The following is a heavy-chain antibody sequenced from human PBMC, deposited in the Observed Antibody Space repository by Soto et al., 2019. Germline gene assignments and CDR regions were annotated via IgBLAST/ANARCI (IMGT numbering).Heavy chain of an antibody. D-gene: IGHD3-10*01. CDR3: ARDYCYGSGSSLFYYYGMDV. Sequence: ASVKVSCKASGYTFTSYYMHWVRQAPGQGLEWMGIINPSGGSTSYAQKFQGRVTMTRDTSTSTVYMELSSLRSEDTAVYYCARDYCYGSGSSLFYYYGMDVWGQGTTVTVS. CDR2: INPSGGST. J-gene: IGHJ6*02. V-gene: IGHV1-46*01. CDR1: GYTFTSYY.